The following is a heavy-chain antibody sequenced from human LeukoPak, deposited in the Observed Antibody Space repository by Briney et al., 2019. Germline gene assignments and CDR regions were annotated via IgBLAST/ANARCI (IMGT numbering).Heavy chain of an antibody. D-gene: IGHD4-17*01. CDR1: GGSISSYY. CDR3: ARGVNYGDYEVFDL. V-gene: IGHV4-59*08. Sequence: SETLSLTCTVSGGSISSYYWSWIRQPPGKGLEWIGYIYYSGSTNYNPSLKSRVTISVDTSKNQFSLKLSSVTAADTAVYYCARGVNYGDYEVFDLWGQGTLVTVSS. CDR2: IYYSGST. J-gene: IGHJ4*02.